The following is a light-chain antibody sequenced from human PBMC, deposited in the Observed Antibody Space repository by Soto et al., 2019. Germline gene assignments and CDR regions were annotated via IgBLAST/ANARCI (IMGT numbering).Light chain of an antibody. V-gene: IGKV1-5*01. CDR1: QNIDRW. Sequence: IRMTQSPSSFSASTGDTVTITCRASQNIDRWVAWYQQKSGKAPKILIYHASSLDTGVPSRFSGSGSGTEFTLTISSVQPDDFASYYCQHYNSYGTFGQGTKVDI. J-gene: IGKJ1*01. CDR2: HAS. CDR3: QHYNSYGT.